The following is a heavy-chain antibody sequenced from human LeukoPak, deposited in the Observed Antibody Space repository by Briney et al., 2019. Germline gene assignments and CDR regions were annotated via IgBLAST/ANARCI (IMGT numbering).Heavy chain of an antibody. Sequence: SQTLSLTCTVSGGSIGIGGYYWSWIRQHPGKGLEWIGYIYPSGTTYYNPSLKSQVTISVDTSKVQFSLTLRSATAADTAVYYCARGNPRYSSGLGFDYWGQGSLVTVSS. D-gene: IGHD6-19*01. CDR2: IYPSGTT. CDR3: ARGNPRYSSGLGFDY. J-gene: IGHJ4*02. CDR1: GGSIGIGGYY. V-gene: IGHV4-31*01.